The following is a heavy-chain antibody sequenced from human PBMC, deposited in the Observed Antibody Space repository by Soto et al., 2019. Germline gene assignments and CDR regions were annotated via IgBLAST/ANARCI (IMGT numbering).Heavy chain of an antibody. CDR1: GGSISSSSYY. Sequence: QLQLQESGPGLVKPSETLSLTCTVSGGSISSSSYYWGWIRQPPGKGLEWIGSIYYSGSTYYNPSPKSRVTISVDTSQNQCSLKLNSVTAADTAVYYCARHSPGYYYYGMDVWGQGTTVTDSS. CDR3: ARHSPGYYYYGMDV. V-gene: IGHV4-39*01. CDR2: IYYSGST. J-gene: IGHJ6*02.